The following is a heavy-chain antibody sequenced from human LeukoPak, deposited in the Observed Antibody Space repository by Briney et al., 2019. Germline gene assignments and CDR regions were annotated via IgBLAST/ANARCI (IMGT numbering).Heavy chain of an antibody. D-gene: IGHD1-26*01. V-gene: IGHV3-23*01. Sequence: GGSLRLSCAASGFTFSSYVMTWVRQAPGKGLEWVSAISDNGGTTYYTDSVKGRFTISRDSSKNTLYLQLNTLRAEDTAVYYCATSKKPGGGSGSYWVPYGIWGQGTMVAVSS. CDR3: ATSKKPGGGSGSYWVPYGI. CDR2: ISDNGGTT. J-gene: IGHJ3*02. CDR1: GFTFSSYV.